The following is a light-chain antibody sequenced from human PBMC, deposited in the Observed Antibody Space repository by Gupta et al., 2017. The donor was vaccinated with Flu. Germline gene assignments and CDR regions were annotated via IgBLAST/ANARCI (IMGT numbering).Light chain of an antibody. CDR2: DIS. V-gene: IGKV3-11*01. J-gene: IGKJ4*01. CDR1: RTVDTY. CDR3: QQRKRWPLT. Sequence: EILLTQSPATLSLAPGERATLSCRASRTVDTYLNWYQQKPGQAPRLVIYDISIRATGIPARFSGSGSGTDFTLTISSLEPEDFAVYYCQQRKRWPLTFGGGTKVEIK.